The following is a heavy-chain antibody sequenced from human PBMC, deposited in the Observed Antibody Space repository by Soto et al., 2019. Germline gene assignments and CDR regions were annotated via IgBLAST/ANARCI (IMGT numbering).Heavy chain of an antibody. CDR2: ISSSSSDI. Sequence: EVQLVESGGGLVKPGGSLRLSCAASGFTFSDYYINWVRQALGKGLEWVSSISSSSSDIYYADSVKGRFTVSRDNAKNSLSLQMNSLRAEDTAVYYCAREIRYCGGGSCYTVGAFDIWGQGTMVTVSS. CDR1: GFTFSDYY. V-gene: IGHV3-21*01. CDR3: AREIRYCGGGSCYTVGAFDI. J-gene: IGHJ3*02. D-gene: IGHD2-15*01.